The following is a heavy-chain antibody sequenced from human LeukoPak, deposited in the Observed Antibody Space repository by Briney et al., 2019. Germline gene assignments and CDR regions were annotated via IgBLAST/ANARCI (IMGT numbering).Heavy chain of an antibody. D-gene: IGHD6-13*01. J-gene: IGHJ6*04. CDR1: GGSISSGGYY. V-gene: IGHV4-31*03. CDR2: IYYSGST. Sequence: SETLSLTCTVSGGSISSGGYYWSWIRQHPGKGLEWIGYIYYSGSTYYKPSLKSRVTISVDTSKNQFSLKLSSVTAADTAVYYCARSKGSGAAADYYYYGMDVWGKGTTVTVSS. CDR3: ARSKGSGAAADYYYYGMDV.